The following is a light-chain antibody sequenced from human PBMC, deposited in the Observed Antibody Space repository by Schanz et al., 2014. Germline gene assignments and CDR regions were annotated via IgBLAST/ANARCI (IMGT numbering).Light chain of an antibody. CDR3: ISYSTSSTLT. CDR1: SSDVGSYNL. V-gene: IGLV2-14*02. Sequence: QSALTQPASVSGSPGQSITISCTGTSSDVGSYNLVSWYQQHPGKAPKLMIYEGRKRPSGVSNRFSGSKSGNTASLTISGLQAEDEADYYCISYSTSSTLTFGGGTKLTVL. J-gene: IGLJ2*01. CDR2: EGR.